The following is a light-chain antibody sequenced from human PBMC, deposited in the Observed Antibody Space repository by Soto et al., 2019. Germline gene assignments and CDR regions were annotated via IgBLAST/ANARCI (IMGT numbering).Light chain of an antibody. CDR2: GAS. Sequence: EIVMTQSPATLSVSPGVRATLSCRASQSISDTLAWYQQKPGQAPRLLIYGASTRATGIPARFSGSGSGTEFTLTISSLQSEDFAVYYCQQYHNWPLTFGRGTKVDIK. J-gene: IGKJ4*01. V-gene: IGKV3D-15*01. CDR3: QQYHNWPLT. CDR1: QSISDT.